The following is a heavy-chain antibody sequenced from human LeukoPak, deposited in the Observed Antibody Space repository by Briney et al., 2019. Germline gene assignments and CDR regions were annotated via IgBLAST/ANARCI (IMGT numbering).Heavy chain of an antibody. J-gene: IGHJ4*02. V-gene: IGHV3-21*01. D-gene: IGHD6-13*01. CDR1: GFTFSSYS. CDR3: ARDPAAGTYYFDY. Sequence: PGGSLRLSCAASGFTFSSYSMNWVRQAPGKGLEWVSSISSSSSYIYYAYSVKGRFTISRDNAKNSLYLQMNSLRAEDTAVYYCARDPAAGTYYFDYWGQGTLVTVSS. CDR2: ISSSSSYI.